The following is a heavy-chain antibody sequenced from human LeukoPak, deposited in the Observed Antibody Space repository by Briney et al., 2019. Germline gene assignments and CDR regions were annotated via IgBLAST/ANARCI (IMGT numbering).Heavy chain of an antibody. CDR3: ASTGGYYPAGWFDP. Sequence: SETLSLTCTVSGGSISSSGYFWAWIRQPPGKGLEWIGSIDYSGRTYYNPSLKSRITTSVDTSENQFSLKLSSVTAADTAVYYCASTGGYYPAGWFDPWGQGTLVIVSS. CDR2: IDYSGRT. D-gene: IGHD3-22*01. J-gene: IGHJ5*02. CDR1: GGSISSSGYF. V-gene: IGHV4-39*07.